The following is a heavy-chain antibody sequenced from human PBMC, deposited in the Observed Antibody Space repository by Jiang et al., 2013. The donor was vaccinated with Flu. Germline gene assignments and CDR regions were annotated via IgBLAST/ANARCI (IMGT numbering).Heavy chain of an antibody. D-gene: IGHD3-10*01. CDR2: IYYSGST. CDR1: GGSISSYY. J-gene: IGHJ5*02. Sequence: LLKPSETLSLTCTVSGGSISSYYWSWIRQPPGKGLEWIGYIYYSGSTNYNPSLKSRVTISVDTSKNQFSLKLSSVTAADTAVYYCARVETGSWFDPWGQGTLVTVSS. CDR3: ARVETGSWFDP. V-gene: IGHV4-59*01.